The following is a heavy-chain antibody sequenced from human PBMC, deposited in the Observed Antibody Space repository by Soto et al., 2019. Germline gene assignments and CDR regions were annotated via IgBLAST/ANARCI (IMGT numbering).Heavy chain of an antibody. CDR1: GDSISTSKYY. CDR2: ISYSGSP. CDR3: ATLPHDGDPNAAF. D-gene: IGHD4-17*01. V-gene: IGHV4-39*02. J-gene: IGHJ4*02. Sequence: QQQLQESGPGLVKPSETLSLTCTFSGDSISTSKYYWGWIRQPPGKGLEWIGSISYSGSPYYNSPLKSRVTISVDTSKHHFSLKLTSMTAADTAVYYCATLPHDGDPNAAFWGQGILVTVSS.